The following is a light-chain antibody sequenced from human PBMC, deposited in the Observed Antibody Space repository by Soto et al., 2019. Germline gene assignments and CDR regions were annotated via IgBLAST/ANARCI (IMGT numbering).Light chain of an antibody. CDR1: QSISYW. CDR3: DQFNSYPFT. V-gene: IGKV1-5*03. J-gene: IGKJ3*01. Sequence: DIQMTQSPSTLSASVGDRVTITCRASQSISYWLDWYQQKPGKAPKLLIYKASTLESGVPSRFSGSGSGIEFTLTIIGLQPDDFSTCYYDQFNSYPFTFGPGTKVDIK. CDR2: KAS.